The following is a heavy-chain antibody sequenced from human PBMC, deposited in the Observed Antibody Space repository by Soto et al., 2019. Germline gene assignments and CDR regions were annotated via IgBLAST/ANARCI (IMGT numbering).Heavy chain of an antibody. CDR2: ISAYNGNT. D-gene: IGHD3-3*01. V-gene: IGHV1-18*01. J-gene: IGHJ5*02. Sequence: QVQLVQSGAEVKKTGASVKVSCKASGYTFTSYGISWVRQAPGQGLEWMGWISAYNGNTNYAQKLQGRVTMTTDTSTSTAYMELRSLRSNDTAVYYCARDGRFLEWLFSIDPWGQGTLVTVSS. CDR1: GYTFTSYG. CDR3: ARDGRFLEWLFSIDP.